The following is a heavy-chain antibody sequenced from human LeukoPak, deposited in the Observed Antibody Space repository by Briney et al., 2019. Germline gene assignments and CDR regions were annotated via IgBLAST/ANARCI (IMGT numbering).Heavy chain of an antibody. Sequence: SQTLSLTCTVSGGSITSDDYWWSWIRQHPGKGLEWIAYIYFTGTAYYNPSLKSRVTISVDTSKNQFSLKLSSVTAADTAVYYCARLGSGYPDFWGQGTLVTVSS. D-gene: IGHD6-19*01. CDR2: IYFTGTA. J-gene: IGHJ4*02. CDR3: ARLGSGYPDF. V-gene: IGHV4-30-4*08. CDR1: GGSITSDDYW.